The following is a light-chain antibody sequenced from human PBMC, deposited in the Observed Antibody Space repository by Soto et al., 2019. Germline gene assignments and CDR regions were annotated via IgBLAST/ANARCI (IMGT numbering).Light chain of an antibody. CDR2: GAS. CDR3: QQYGSSPWT. V-gene: IGKV3-20*01. CDR1: QSVSSDY. Sequence: DIVLTQSPATLSLSPGERATLSCRASQSVSSDYLAWYQQQPGQAPRLLISGASNRATGIPNRVSGSGSETDFTLTISRLEPEDFAVYYCQQYGSSPWTFGQGTKVDIK. J-gene: IGKJ1*01.